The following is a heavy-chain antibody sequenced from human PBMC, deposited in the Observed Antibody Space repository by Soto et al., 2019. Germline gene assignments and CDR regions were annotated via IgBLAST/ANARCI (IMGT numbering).Heavy chain of an antibody. Sequence: GGSLRLSCATSGFTFSNYAMTWVRQAPGKGLEWVSSISESGAYTYHADSVKGRFTISRENFKNTLYLQMDSLRAEDTAVYYCAKHDDGEYKIYDFWGQGTLVTVSS. J-gene: IGHJ4*02. CDR3: AKHDDGEYKIYDF. CDR1: GFTFSNYA. CDR2: ISESGAYT. V-gene: IGHV3-23*01. D-gene: IGHD4-17*01.